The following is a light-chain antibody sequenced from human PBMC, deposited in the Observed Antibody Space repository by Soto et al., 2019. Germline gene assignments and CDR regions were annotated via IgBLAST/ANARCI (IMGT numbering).Light chain of an antibody. Sequence: DIVLTQSPATLSLSPGQTATLSCRASQSVSSYLAWYQQKAGQAPRLLIYEGSNRATGIPTRFSGSGSGTEFTLTISSLQSEDFAVYYCQHYSSWPLSFGGGTKVDIK. J-gene: IGKJ4*01. CDR3: QHYSSWPLS. CDR1: QSVSSY. V-gene: IGKV3-11*01. CDR2: EGS.